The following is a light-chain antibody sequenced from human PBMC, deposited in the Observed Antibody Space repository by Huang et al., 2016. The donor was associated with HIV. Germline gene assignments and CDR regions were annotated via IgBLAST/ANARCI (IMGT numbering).Light chain of an antibody. J-gene: IGKJ4*01. CDR1: QSVGNY. CDR3: QQRSSGVT. CDR2: DTS. V-gene: IGKV3-11*01. Sequence: VLTQSPATLSWYPGERVTLSCRASQSVGNYITWYQQHPGQSPKLLIYDTSKRATGTPGRFSCSGSETDFTLTISSRQSEDFAVYYCQQRSSGVTFGGGTKVQVK.